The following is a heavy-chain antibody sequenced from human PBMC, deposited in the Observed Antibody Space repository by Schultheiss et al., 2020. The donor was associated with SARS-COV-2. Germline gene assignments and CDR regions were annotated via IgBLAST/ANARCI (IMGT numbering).Heavy chain of an antibody. D-gene: IGHD4-23*01. Sequence: GGSLRLSCAASGFTFSSYAMHWVRQAPGKGLEWVAVISYDGSNKYYADSVKGRFTISRDNSKNTLYLQMNSLRAEDTAVYYCARDVSYGGFDCWGQGTLVT. CDR1: GFTFSSYA. CDR2: ISYDGSNK. V-gene: IGHV3-30*01. J-gene: IGHJ4*02. CDR3: ARDVSYGGFDC.